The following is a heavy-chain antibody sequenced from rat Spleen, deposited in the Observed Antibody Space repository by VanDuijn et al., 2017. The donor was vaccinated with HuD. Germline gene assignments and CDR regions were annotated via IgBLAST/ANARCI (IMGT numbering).Heavy chain of an antibody. D-gene: IGHD1-6*01. J-gene: IGHJ2*01. V-gene: IGHV2-16*01. Sequence: QVQLKESGPGLVQPSQTLSLTCTVSGFSLTNYGVSWVRQPPGKGREGIGAIWSGGSTKYSSGLKSRLSISRDTSKSQVFLKMNSLQTEDTAMYFCARTDYYGSWGQGVMVTVSS. CDR1: GFSLTNYG. CDR2: IWSGGST. CDR3: ARTDYYGS.